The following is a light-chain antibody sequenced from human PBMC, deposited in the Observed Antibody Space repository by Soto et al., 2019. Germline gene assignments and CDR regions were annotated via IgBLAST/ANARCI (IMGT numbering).Light chain of an antibody. V-gene: IGKV3-15*01. J-gene: IGKJ4*01. Sequence: EVVMTQSPATLSVSPGERVTLSCRANQTISNTLAWYQQKPGQAPRLLIYAASTRATGVPARFSGSGSGTEFTLTISSLQSEDFTIYYCQYYTNWLGTFGGGTKVDIK. CDR3: QYYTNWLGT. CDR1: QTISNT. CDR2: AAS.